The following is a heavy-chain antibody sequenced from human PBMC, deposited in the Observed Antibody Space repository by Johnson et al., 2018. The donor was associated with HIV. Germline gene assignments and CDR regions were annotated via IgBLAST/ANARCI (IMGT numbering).Heavy chain of an antibody. CDR3: ARGKDMAGTGAFDI. CDR2: ISYDGSNK. V-gene: IGHV3-30*04. Sequence: QEKLVESGGGVVQPGRSLRLSCAASGFTFSSYAIHWVRQAPGKGLEWVAAISYDGSNKYYAYSVKGRFTISRDNSKTTLYLQMNSLRAGDTAVYFCARGKDMAGTGAFDIWGQGTMVTVSS. CDR1: GFTFSSYA. J-gene: IGHJ3*02. D-gene: IGHD6-19*01.